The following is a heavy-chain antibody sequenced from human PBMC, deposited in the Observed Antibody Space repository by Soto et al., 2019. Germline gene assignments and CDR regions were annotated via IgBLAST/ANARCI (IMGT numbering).Heavy chain of an antibody. J-gene: IGHJ4*02. CDR1: GFAFSNYA. CDR3: ANYLAGSGYKGFEY. V-gene: IGHV3-23*01. Sequence: EVQLLESGGGLIQPGGFLRLSCAASGFAFSNYAMNWVRQAPGKGLEWVSTISFSGGNTYYADSVKGRFTISRDNSKNTLYLQMNSLRAEDTAVYYCANYLAGSGYKGFEYWGQGSLVTVSS. D-gene: IGHD3-10*01. CDR2: ISFSGGNT.